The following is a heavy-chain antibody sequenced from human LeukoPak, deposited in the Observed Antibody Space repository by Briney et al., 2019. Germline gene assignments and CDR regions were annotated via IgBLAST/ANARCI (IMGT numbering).Heavy chain of an antibody. CDR3: TSGYSLY. CDR1: GFTFSSYA. D-gene: IGHD3-22*01. V-gene: IGHV3-30-3*01. J-gene: IGHJ4*02. CDR2: ISYGGSNK. Sequence: GGSLRLSCAASGFTFSSYAMHWVRQAPGKGLEWVAVISYGGSNKYYADSVKGRFTISRDNSKNTLYLQMNSLRAEDTAVYYCTSGYSLYWGQGTLVTVSS.